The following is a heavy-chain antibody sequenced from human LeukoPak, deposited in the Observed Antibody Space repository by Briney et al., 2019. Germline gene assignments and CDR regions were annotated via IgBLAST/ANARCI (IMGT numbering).Heavy chain of an antibody. CDR1: GFTFSSYE. Sequence: GGSLRLSCAASGFTFSSYEMNWVRQAPGKGLEWVSYISSSGSTIYYADSVKGRFTISRDNAKNSLYLQMNSLRAEDTAVYYCARSEWGELLRPTDYWGQGTLVTVSS. CDR2: ISSSGSTI. D-gene: IGHD1-26*01. V-gene: IGHV3-48*03. J-gene: IGHJ4*02. CDR3: ARSEWGELLRPTDY.